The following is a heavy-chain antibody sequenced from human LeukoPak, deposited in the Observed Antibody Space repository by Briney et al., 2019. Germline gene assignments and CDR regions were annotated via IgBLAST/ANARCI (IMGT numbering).Heavy chain of an antibody. V-gene: IGHV4-59*08. CDR3: ARLRGPLFDY. CDR1: GGSISSYY. Sequence: PSETLSLTCTVSGGSISSYYWSWIRQPPGKGLEWIGYIYYSGSTNYNPSLKGRVTISVDTSKNQFSLKLSSVTAADTAVYYCARLRGPLFDYWGQGTLVTVSS. J-gene: IGHJ4*02. CDR2: IYYSGST.